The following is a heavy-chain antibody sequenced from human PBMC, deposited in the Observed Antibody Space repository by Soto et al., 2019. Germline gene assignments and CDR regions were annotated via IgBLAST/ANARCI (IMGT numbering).Heavy chain of an antibody. CDR3: ARVPPNSQDYYDYGNYV. CDR1: GGSIRSGDYY. D-gene: IGHD7-27*01. CDR2: INYSGTS. Sequence: SETPSLTCTVSGGSIRSGDYYWSWIRQPPGKGLEWIGYINYSGTSHFNPSLKSRVTISLDASMNQFSLSLNSVTAADTAVYYCARVPPNSQDYYDYGNYVRGQRATVPVSS. V-gene: IGHV4-30-4*01. J-gene: IGHJ6*02.